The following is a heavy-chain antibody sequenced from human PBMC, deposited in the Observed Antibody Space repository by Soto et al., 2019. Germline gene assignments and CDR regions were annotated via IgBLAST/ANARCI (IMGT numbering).Heavy chain of an antibody. J-gene: IGHJ4*02. CDR2: ISYDGSNK. CDR3: ARGSPVYARASDVEG. Sequence: QVQLVESGGGVVQPGRSLRLSCAASGFTFSNYAMHWVRQAPGKGLEWVAVISYDGSNKYYADSVKGRFTISRDKSKDTLYLQMNSRRVEDTAVYYGARGSPVYARASDVEGWGQGTLVTVSS. CDR1: GFTFSNYA. D-gene: IGHD2-2*01. V-gene: IGHV3-30-3*01.